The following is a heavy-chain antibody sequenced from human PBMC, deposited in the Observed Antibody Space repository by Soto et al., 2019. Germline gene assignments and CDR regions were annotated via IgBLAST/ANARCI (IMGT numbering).Heavy chain of an antibody. Sequence: PSEPLSVTCTVSGGSISSGGYYWSRNRQHPGKGLEWIGYIYYSGSTYYNPSLKSRVTISVDTSKNQFSLKLSSVTAADTAVYYCARWLSYAIDYNWFDPWGQGTLVTVSS. CDR3: ARWLSYAIDYNWFDP. J-gene: IGHJ5*02. D-gene: IGHD2-8*01. CDR2: IYYSGST. CDR1: GGSISSGGYY. V-gene: IGHV4-31*03.